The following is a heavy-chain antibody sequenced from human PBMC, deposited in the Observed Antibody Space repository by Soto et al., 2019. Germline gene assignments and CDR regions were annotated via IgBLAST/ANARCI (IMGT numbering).Heavy chain of an antibody. J-gene: IGHJ5*02. CDR2: LNSDGSDT. D-gene: IGHD2-15*01. Sequence: EVQLVESGGGLVQPGGSLRLSCAASGFTFSIYWMHWVRQAPGKGLVWVSRLNSDGSDTRYTDSVKGRFTISRDNAKNTLYLQMNSLRADDTAVYYCARGGAGGSWFDPWGQGTLVTVSS. CDR3: ARGGAGGSWFDP. V-gene: IGHV3-74*01. CDR1: GFTFSIYW.